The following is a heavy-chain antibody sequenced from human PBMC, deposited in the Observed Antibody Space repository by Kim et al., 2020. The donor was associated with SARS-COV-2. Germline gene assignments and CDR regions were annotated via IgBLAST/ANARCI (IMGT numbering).Heavy chain of an antibody. J-gene: IGHJ6*02. V-gene: IGHV3-30*18. CDR1: GFNFSRYC. Sequence: GGSLRLSCGASGFNFSRYCMHWFRQAPVKGLEWVALISYDGTNKYFAESVKGRFTISRDNSRNTLSLQMSSLRPDDTAIYFCAKYTDYASPYYYFYGMDVWGQGTTVTVSS. CDR3: AKYTDYASPYYYFYGMDV. D-gene: IGHD3-16*01. CDR2: ISYDGTNK.